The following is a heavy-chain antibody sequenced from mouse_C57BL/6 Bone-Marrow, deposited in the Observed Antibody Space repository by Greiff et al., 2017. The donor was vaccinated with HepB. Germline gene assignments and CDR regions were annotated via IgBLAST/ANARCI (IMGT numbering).Heavy chain of an antibody. J-gene: IGHJ3*01. Sequence: EVQRVESGGDLVKPGGSLKLSCAASGFTFSSYGMSWVRQTPDKRLEWVATISSGGSYTYYPDSVKGRFTISRDNAKNTLYLQMSSLKSEDTAMYYCASRGLGWVFAYWGQGTLVTVSA. V-gene: IGHV5-6*01. CDR1: GFTFSSYG. D-gene: IGHD3-1*01. CDR2: ISSGGSYT. CDR3: ASRGLGWVFAY.